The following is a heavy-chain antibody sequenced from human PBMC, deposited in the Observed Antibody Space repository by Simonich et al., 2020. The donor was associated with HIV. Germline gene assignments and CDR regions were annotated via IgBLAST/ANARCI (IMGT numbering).Heavy chain of an antibody. J-gene: IGHJ6*02. D-gene: IGHD6-6*01. CDR2: ISAYKGNT. CDR3: ARPSFYSSSSPYYYYGMDV. Sequence: QVQLVQSGAEVKKPGASVKVSCKASGYTFTSYGISWVRQAPGQGLEWMGWISAYKGNTNYAQKLQGRVNRTTDTSTSTAYMELRSLRSDDTAVYYCARPSFYSSSSPYYYYGMDVWGQGTTVTVSS. V-gene: IGHV1-18*01. CDR1: GYTFTSYG.